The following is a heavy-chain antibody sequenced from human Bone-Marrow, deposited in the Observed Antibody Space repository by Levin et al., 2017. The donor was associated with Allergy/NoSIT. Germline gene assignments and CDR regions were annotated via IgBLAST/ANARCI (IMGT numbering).Heavy chain of an antibody. J-gene: IGHJ3*01. Sequence: PGGSLRLSCAASGFTVINNYMTWVRQAPGKGLEWVSSIYSGGGTYYSDSVKGRFSISRDNSKNTLSLQMNSLRAEDTALYYCARELDSGDDDHALDLWRQGTLVTVSS. CDR1: GFTVINNY. V-gene: IGHV3-66*01. CDR2: IYSGGGT. CDR3: ARELDSGDDDHALDL. D-gene: IGHD5-12*01.